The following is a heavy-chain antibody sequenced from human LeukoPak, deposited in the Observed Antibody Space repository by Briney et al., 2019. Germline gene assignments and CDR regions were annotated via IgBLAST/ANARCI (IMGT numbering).Heavy chain of an antibody. Sequence: PSENLSLTCAVYGGSFSGFYWSWIRQPPGKGLEWIGEINHSGSTNYNPSLKSRVTISVDTSKNQFSLKLSSVTAADTAVYYCARGRIAAAGKYYYYYYGMDVWGQGTTVTVSS. CDR3: ARGRIAAAGKYYYYYYGMDV. J-gene: IGHJ6*02. V-gene: IGHV4-34*01. CDR1: GGSFSGFY. CDR2: INHSGST. D-gene: IGHD6-13*01.